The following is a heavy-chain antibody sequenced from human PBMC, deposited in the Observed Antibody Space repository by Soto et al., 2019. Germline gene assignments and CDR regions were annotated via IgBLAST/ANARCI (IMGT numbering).Heavy chain of an antibody. CDR1: GGSISSSSYY. D-gene: IGHD3-10*01. CDR3: ARGRGYYGSGSYYVY. V-gene: IGHV4-39*07. Sequence: PSETLSLTCTVSGGSISSSSYYWGWIRQPPGKGLEWIGSIYYSGSTNYNPSLKSRVTISVDTSKNQFSLKLSSVTAADTAVYYCARGRGYYGSGSYYVYWGQGTLVTVSS. J-gene: IGHJ4*02. CDR2: IYYSGST.